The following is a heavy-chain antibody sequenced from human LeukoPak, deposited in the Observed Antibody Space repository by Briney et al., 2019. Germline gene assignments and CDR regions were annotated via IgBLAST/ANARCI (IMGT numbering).Heavy chain of an antibody. CDR1: GFTFTSSA. J-gene: IGHJ4*02. V-gene: IGHV1-58*02. Sequence: SVKVSCKASGFTFTSSAMQWVRQARGQRLEWIGWIVVGSGNTNYAQKFQERVTITRDISTSTAYMELSSLRSEDTAVYYCAALYDSSGYYTAGDYWGQGTLVTVSS. CDR3: AALYDSSGYYTAGDY. D-gene: IGHD3-22*01. CDR2: IVVGSGNT.